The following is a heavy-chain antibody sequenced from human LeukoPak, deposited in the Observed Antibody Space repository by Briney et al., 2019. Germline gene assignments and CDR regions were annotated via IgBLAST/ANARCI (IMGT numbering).Heavy chain of an antibody. J-gene: IGHJ5*02. CDR2: INHSGST. CDR1: GESFSGYY. D-gene: IGHD3-9*01. Sequence: SETLSLTCAVYGESFSGYYWSWIRQPPGKGLEWIGEINHSGSTNYNPSLKSRVTISVDTSKNQFSLKLSSVTAADTAVYYCARGRYSAGDNWFDPWGQGTLVTVSS. V-gene: IGHV4-34*01. CDR3: ARGRYSAGDNWFDP.